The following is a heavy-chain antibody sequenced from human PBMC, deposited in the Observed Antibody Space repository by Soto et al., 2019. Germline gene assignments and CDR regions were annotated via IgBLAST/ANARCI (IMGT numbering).Heavy chain of an antibody. V-gene: IGHV3-23*01. J-gene: IGHJ4*02. CDR2: ISGSGGST. CDR3: AKDARYDYIWGSYRPNYFDY. CDR1: GFTFSSYA. D-gene: IGHD3-16*02. Sequence: GESLKISCAASGFTFSSYAMSWVRQAPGKGLEWVSAISGSGGSTYYADSVKGRFTISRDNSKNTLYLQMNSLRAEDTAVYYCAKDARYDYIWGSYRPNYFDYWGQGTLVTVSS.